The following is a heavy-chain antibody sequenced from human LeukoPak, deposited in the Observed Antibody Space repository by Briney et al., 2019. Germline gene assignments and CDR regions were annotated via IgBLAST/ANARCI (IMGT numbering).Heavy chain of an antibody. J-gene: IGHJ4*02. Sequence: SETLSLTCAVYGGSFSGYYWSWIRQPPGKGLEWIGEINHSGSTNYNPSLKSRVTISVDTSKDQFSLKLSSVTAADTAVYYCARGGRVGVGYYGSGSYYYNYWGQGALVTVSS. D-gene: IGHD3-10*01. V-gene: IGHV4-34*01. CDR1: GGSFSGYY. CDR2: INHSGST. CDR3: ARGGRVGVGYYGSGSYYYNY.